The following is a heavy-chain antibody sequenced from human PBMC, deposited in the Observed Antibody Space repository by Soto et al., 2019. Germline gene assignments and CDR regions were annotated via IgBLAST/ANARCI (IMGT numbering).Heavy chain of an antibody. D-gene: IGHD3-9*01. Sequence: SETLSLTCAVSGGSISSSNWWSWVRQPPGKGLEWIGEIYHSGSTNYNPSLKSRVTISVDKSKNQLSLKLSSVTAADTAVYYCARAEKSYDILTGYSGGWFDPWGQGTLVTVSS. CDR2: IYHSGST. V-gene: IGHV4-4*02. J-gene: IGHJ5*02. CDR1: GGSISSSNW. CDR3: ARAEKSYDILTGYSGGWFDP.